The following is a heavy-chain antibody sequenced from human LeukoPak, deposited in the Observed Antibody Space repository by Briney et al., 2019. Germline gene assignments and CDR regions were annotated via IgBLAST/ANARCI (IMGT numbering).Heavy chain of an antibody. V-gene: IGHV3-30*03. D-gene: IGHD2-15*01. CDR1: GFTFSSYG. J-gene: IGHJ4*02. CDR2: ISDDGNSE. Sequence: GRSLRLSCAASGFTFSSYGMHWVRQAPGKGQEWVAVISDDGNSEYYVDSVKGRFTISRDNSKNTLFLQMNSLRDEDTAVYYCAGGLLGCRRGSCYPTDYWGQGTLVTVSS. CDR3: AGGLLGCRRGSCYPTDY.